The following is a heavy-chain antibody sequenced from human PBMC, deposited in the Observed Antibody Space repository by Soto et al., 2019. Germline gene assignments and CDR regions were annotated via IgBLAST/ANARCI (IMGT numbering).Heavy chain of an antibody. Sequence: SETLSLTCTVSGGSISSYYWSWIRQPPGKGLEWIGYIYYSGSTNYNPSLKSRVTISVDTSKNQFSLKLSSVTAADTAVYYCARRWGRNFDYWGQGALVTVSS. D-gene: IGHD2-15*01. CDR2: IYYSGST. CDR3: ARRWGRNFDY. V-gene: IGHV4-59*08. CDR1: GGSISSYY. J-gene: IGHJ4*02.